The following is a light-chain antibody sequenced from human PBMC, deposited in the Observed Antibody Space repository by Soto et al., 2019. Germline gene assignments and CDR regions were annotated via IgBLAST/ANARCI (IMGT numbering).Light chain of an antibody. CDR3: TSYTSSSTRGV. Sequence: QSALTQPASVSGSPGQSITISCTGTSSDVGGYNYVSWYQQHPGKAPKLMIYDVRSRPSGVSNRFSGSKAGNTASLTISGLRAEDEADYCCTSYTSSSTRGVFGGGTKLTVL. J-gene: IGLJ2*01. CDR1: SSDVGGYNY. CDR2: DVR. V-gene: IGLV2-14*03.